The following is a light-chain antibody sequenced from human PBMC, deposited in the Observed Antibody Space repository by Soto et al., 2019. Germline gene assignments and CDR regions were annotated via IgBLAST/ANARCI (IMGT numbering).Light chain of an antibody. CDR2: GTF. J-gene: IGKJ1*01. CDR3: QQYSSSRQT. CDR1: QSVGSSF. V-gene: IGKV3-20*01. Sequence: EIVLTQSPGTLSLSPGGGASLSCRASQSVGSSFLAWYQQKPGQAPRLLIYGTFNRATGIPDRFSGSGSGTDFTLTISRLEPEDSAVYYCQQYSSSRQTFGQGTKVEIK.